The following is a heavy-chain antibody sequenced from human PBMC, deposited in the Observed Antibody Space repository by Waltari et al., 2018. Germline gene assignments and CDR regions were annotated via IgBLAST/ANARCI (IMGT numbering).Heavy chain of an antibody. V-gene: IGHV1-69*12. CDR2: IIPIFGKP. CDR3: AKRIVGGPFDV. Sequence: QVHLVQSGAEVRRPGSSVTVSGEACGGSLGTYASTWVRQAPGQGLEWIAWIIPIFGKPNYAQKFQDRVKVAADELTRTAFMELSSLRPDDTAVYYCAKRIVGGPFDVWGQGTMVIVSS. J-gene: IGHJ3*01. CDR1: GGSLGTYA. D-gene: IGHD1-26*01.